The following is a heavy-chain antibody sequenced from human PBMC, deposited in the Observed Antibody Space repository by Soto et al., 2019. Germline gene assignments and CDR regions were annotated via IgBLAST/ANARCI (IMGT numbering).Heavy chain of an antibody. D-gene: IGHD6-13*01. CDR3: ARPRGIAPAVWYFDL. J-gene: IGHJ2*01. CDR2: IYYSGIT. V-gene: IGHV4-59*08. CDR1: GGSISSHY. Sequence: QVQLQESGPGLVKPSETLSLTCTVSGGSISSHYWSWIRQPPGRGLEWIGFIYYSGITDSNPSLKRRVAISLDTSKNQLSRRLSSVTAADTAVYYCARPRGIAPAVWYFDLWGRGTLVTVSS.